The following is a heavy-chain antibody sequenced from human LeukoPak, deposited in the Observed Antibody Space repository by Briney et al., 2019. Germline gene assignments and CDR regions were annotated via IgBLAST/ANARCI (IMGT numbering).Heavy chain of an antibody. D-gene: IGHD2-2*01. Sequence: PGGSLRLSCAASGFSFGSYSMNWVRQAPGKGLEWVSSIGRSSTNKYYAASVEGRFTVSRDNSQNTLFLEMNSLRVEDTAVYYCARGILHCGSPRCHLAWFDPWGQGALVTVSS. V-gene: IGHV3-21*01. CDR3: ARGILHCGSPRCHLAWFDP. CDR2: IGRSSTNK. J-gene: IGHJ5*02. CDR1: GFSFGSYS.